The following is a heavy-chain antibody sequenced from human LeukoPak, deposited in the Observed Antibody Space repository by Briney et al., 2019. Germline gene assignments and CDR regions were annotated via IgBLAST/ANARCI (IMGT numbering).Heavy chain of an antibody. J-gene: IGHJ3*02. V-gene: IGHV3-21*01. CDR1: GYTFSDHS. Sequence: MTGGSLRLSCAASGYTFSDHSVMWARQVPGKGLEWVSSFSSCGTYIYYGVSVKGRFTISRENPQYSFFVKINSMRAEDTAVFLCVSGNDPDYVWGTYRLDAFDIWGEGTMVIVSS. CDR2: FSSCGTYI. D-gene: IGHD3-16*02. CDR3: VSGNDPDYVWGTYRLDAFDI.